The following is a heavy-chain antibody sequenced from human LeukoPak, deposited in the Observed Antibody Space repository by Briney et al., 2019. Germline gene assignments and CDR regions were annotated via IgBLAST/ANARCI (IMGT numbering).Heavy chain of an antibody. CDR1: GGSISPYY. V-gene: IGHV4-59*08. CDR2: IYYTGDT. Sequence: SETLSLTCSVSGGSISPYYWSWIRQPPGKGLEWIGYIYYTGDTNYNPSLKSRVTISVDTSKNQFSLKLSSVTAADTAVYYCARHSKYYYDSSGSYVGYFQHWGQGTLVTVSS. CDR3: ARHSKYYYDSSGSYVGYFQH. J-gene: IGHJ1*01. D-gene: IGHD3-22*01.